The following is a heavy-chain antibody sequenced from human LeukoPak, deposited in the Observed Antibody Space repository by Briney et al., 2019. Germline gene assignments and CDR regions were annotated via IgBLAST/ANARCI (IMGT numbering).Heavy chain of an antibody. CDR3: AREDRHYYYDSSGGHGNFDL. J-gene: IGHJ2*01. V-gene: IGHV4-61*01. CDR1: GGSISSSSYY. Sequence: SETLSLTCTVPGGSISSSSYYWGWIRQPPGKGLEWIGYIYDTGSTNYSPSLKGRVTVSVDTSKNQFSLKLNSVTAADTAVYYCAREDRHYYYDSSGGHGNFDLWGRGTLVTVSS. CDR2: IYDTGST. D-gene: IGHD3-22*01.